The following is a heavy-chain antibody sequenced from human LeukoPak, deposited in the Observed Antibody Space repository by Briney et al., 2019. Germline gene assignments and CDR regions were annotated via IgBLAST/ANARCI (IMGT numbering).Heavy chain of an antibody. CDR2: IYTSGST. Sequence: SETLSLTCTVSGYSISSGSYYWSWIRQPAGKGLEWIGRIYTSGSTNYNPSLKSRVTISVDTSKNQFSLKLSSVTAADTAVYYCARDAGWGPRSNWFDPWGQGTLVTVSS. J-gene: IGHJ5*02. V-gene: IGHV4-61*02. D-gene: IGHD6-19*01. CDR3: ARDAGWGPRSNWFDP. CDR1: GYSISSGSYY.